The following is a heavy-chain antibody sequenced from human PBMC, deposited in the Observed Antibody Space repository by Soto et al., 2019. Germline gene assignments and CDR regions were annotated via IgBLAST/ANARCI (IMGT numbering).Heavy chain of an antibody. Sequence: SETLSLTCTVSGGSVSSGSYYWSWLRQPPGKGLEWIGYIYYSGSTNYNPSLKSRVTISVDTSKNQFSLKLSSVTAADTAVYYCARDSARQASHYYYYGMDVWGHGTTVTGFS. CDR3: ARDSARQASHYYYYGMDV. CDR1: GGSVSSGSYY. J-gene: IGHJ6*02. D-gene: IGHD1-1*01. CDR2: IYYSGST. V-gene: IGHV4-61*01.